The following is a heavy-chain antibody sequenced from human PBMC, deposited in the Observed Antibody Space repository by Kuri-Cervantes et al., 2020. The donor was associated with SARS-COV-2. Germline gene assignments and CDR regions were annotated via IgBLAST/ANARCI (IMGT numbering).Heavy chain of an antibody. D-gene: IGHD1-1*01. V-gene: IGHV3-33*06. J-gene: IGHJ4*02. CDR3: AKDETEYNYNYSFDY. CDR2: IWSDGTNK. Sequence: GGSLRLSCAASEFTFSSYGMHWVRQAPGKGLEWVAVIWSDGTNKYYADSAKGRFTISRDNSKNTLYLQMNSLRAEDTAVYFCAKDETEYNYNYSFDYWGQGTLVTVSS. CDR1: EFTFSSYG.